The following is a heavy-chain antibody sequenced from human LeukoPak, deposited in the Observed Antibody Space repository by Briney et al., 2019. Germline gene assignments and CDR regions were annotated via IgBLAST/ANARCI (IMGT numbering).Heavy chain of an antibody. J-gene: IGHJ6*02. D-gene: IGHD5-18*01. CDR2: ISGSGGIT. Sequence: GGSLRLSCAASGFTFSGYAMSWVRQAPGKGLEWVSAISGSGGITYYADSVKGRFTISRDNFKNTLYLQMNSLRAEDTAVYHCAKDDTAGGGYHYGMDVWGQGTTVTVSS. V-gene: IGHV3-23*01. CDR3: AKDDTAGGGYHYGMDV. CDR1: GFTFSGYA.